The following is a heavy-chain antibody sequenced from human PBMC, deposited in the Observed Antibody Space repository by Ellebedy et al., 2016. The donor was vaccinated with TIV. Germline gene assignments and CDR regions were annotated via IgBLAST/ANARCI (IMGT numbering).Heavy chain of an antibody. J-gene: IGHJ3*01. CDR3: ARDPVGVGPAFDV. D-gene: IGHD4-23*01. CDR1: GLTFSSHA. Sequence: GESLKISCAASGLTFSSHAMSWVRQAPGKGLEWVSSITESGGNTYYADSVKGRFTISRDNSKDTLFLQMNSRRAEDTAIYFCARDPVGVGPAFDVWGRGTMVTVSS. CDR2: ITESGGNT. V-gene: IGHV3-23*01.